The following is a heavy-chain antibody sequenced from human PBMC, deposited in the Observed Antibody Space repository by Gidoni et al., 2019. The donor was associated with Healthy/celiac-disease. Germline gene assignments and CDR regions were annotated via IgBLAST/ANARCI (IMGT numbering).Heavy chain of an antibody. CDR2: IYYSGST. CDR3: ARADDYVWRSYRFDY. V-gene: IGHV4-59*01. CDR1: GPSISSYF. D-gene: IGHD3-16*02. J-gene: IGHJ4*02. Sequence: QVQLQESCPGLVKPSETLSLTCTVPGPSISSYFWSWIRQPPGKRLEWIRYIYYSGSTNYNPSLKSRVTRSVDTSKNQFSLKLGSVTAADTAVYYCARADDYVWRSYRFDYWGQGTLVTVSS.